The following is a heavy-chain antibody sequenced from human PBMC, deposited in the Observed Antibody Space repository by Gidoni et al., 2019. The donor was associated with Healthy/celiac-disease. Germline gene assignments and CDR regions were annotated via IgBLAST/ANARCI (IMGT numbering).Heavy chain of an antibody. J-gene: IGHJ3*02. Sequence: QVQLQESGPGLVKPSQTLSLTCTVSGGSISSGDYYWRWIRQPPGKGLEWIGYIYYSGSTYYNPSLKSRVTISVDTSKNQFSLKLSSVTAADTAVYYCARGSYCSGGSCYSVPAFDIWGQGTMVTVSS. CDR2: IYYSGST. D-gene: IGHD2-15*01. CDR3: ARGSYCSGGSCYSVPAFDI. CDR1: GGSISSGDYY. V-gene: IGHV4-30-4*01.